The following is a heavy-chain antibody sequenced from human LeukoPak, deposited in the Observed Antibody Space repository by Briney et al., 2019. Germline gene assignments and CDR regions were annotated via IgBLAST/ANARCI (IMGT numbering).Heavy chain of an antibody. CDR3: VKGREPTYSSSWTD. CDR2: ISSNGGST. CDR1: GFTVSSNY. V-gene: IGHV3-64D*06. Sequence: GGSLRLSCAASGFTVSSNYMSWVRQAPGKGLEYVSAISSNGGSTYYADSVKGRFTISRDNSKNTLYLQMSSLRAEDTAVYYCVKGREPTYSSSWTDWGQGTLVTVSS. D-gene: IGHD6-13*01. J-gene: IGHJ4*02.